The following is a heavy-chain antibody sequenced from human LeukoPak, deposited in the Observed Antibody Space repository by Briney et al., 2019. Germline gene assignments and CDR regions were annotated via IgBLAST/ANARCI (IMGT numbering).Heavy chain of an antibody. CDR2: ISYDGSNK. D-gene: IGHD3-10*01. V-gene: IGHV3-30*18. CDR1: GFTFSSYG. Sequence: GGSLRLSCAASGFTFSSYGMHWVRQAPGKGLEWVAVISYDGSNKYYADSVKGRFTISRDNSKNTLYLQMNSLRAEDTAVYYCAKDLYYYGLRRLDYWGQGTLVTVSS. CDR3: AKDLYYYGLRRLDY. J-gene: IGHJ4*02.